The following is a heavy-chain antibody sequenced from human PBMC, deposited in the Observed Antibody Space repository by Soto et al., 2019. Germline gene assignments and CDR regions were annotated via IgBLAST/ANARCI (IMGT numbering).Heavy chain of an antibody. Sequence: ASVKVSCKVSGYTLTELSMHWVRQAPGKGLEWMGGFDPEDGETIYAQKFQGRVTMTEDTSTGTAYMELSSLRSEDTAVYYCARELTDDSSGYSRDRLTDYWGQGTLVTVSS. CDR2: FDPEDGET. CDR1: GYTLTELS. CDR3: ARELTDDSSGYSRDRLTDY. D-gene: IGHD3-22*01. J-gene: IGHJ4*02. V-gene: IGHV1-24*01.